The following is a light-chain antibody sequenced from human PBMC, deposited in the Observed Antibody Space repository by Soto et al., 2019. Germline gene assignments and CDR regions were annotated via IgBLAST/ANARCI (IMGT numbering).Light chain of an antibody. Sequence: DVQMTQSPSSLSASVGDRDTITCRASQSINNWLAWYQQKPGKAPKFLIYDASTLETGVPSRFSGSASGTEFTLTISGLQPEDVASYYCQQYDTYPLTFGGGTRVELK. CDR1: QSINNW. J-gene: IGKJ4*01. CDR3: QQYDTYPLT. V-gene: IGKV1-5*01. CDR2: DAS.